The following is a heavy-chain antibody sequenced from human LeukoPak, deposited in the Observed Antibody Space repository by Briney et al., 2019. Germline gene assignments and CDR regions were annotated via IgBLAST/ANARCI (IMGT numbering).Heavy chain of an antibody. CDR2: ISYDGSSK. J-gene: IGHJ4*02. D-gene: IGHD3-10*01. CDR3: AKDLSARGAAD. V-gene: IGHV3-30*18. Sequence: GRSLRLSCAASGFTFSSYGMHWVRQAPGKGLEWVAVISYDGSSKYYADSVKGRFTISRDNSKNTLYLQMNSLRAEDTAVYYCAKDLSARGAADWGQGTLVTVSS. CDR1: GFTFSSYG.